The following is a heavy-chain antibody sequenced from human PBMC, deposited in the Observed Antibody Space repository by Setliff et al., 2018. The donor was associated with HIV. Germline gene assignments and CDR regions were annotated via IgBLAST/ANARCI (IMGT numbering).Heavy chain of an antibody. CDR3: ARGRTQWPNYNYFDP. CDR1: GASISSGGHY. CDR2: IHYTGSH. V-gene: IGHV4-31*02. D-gene: IGHD6-19*01. Sequence: SETLSLTCIVSGASISSGGHYWSWIRQQPGKGLEWIGYIHYTGSHFYNPSLMSRVTISVDKSKNQISLRLNSMTAADTAVYYCARGRTQWPNYNYFDPWGLGTLVTVSS. J-gene: IGHJ5*02.